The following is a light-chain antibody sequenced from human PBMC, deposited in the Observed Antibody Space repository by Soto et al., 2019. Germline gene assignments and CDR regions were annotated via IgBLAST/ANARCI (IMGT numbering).Light chain of an antibody. CDR1: SGHSSYA. J-gene: IGLJ1*01. CDR2: LNSDGSH. CDR3: QTWGTGIHYV. V-gene: IGLV4-69*01. Sequence: QLVLTQAPSASASLGASVKLTCTLSSGHSSYAIACHQQQPEKGPRYLIKLNSDGSHSKGDGIPDRFSGSSSGAERYLSISSLQSEDEADYYCQTWGTGIHYVFGTGTKLTVL.